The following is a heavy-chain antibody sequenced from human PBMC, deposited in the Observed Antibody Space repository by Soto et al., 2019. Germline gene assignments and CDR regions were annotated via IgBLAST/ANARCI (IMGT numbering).Heavy chain of an antibody. Sequence: QVPLVQSGAEVKKPGASVKVSCKASGYTFTSYGISWVRQSPGQVLAWMGWISAYDGNRNYAQKLQGRGTMTTDTSTSTAYMELRSLRSDDTAVYYCARVGHSCGDYSYYYYYMDVLGKGTTVTVSS. D-gene: IGHD4-17*01. CDR3: ARVGHSCGDYSYYYYYMDV. J-gene: IGHJ6*03. CDR2: ISAYDGNR. CDR1: GYTFTSYG. V-gene: IGHV1-18*01.